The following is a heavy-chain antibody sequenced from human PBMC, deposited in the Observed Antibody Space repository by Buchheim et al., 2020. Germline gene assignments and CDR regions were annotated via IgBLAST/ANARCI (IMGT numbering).Heavy chain of an antibody. CDR2: IDYSGST. V-gene: IGHV4-31*03. D-gene: IGHD7-27*01. CDR1: GGSISSGYY. J-gene: IGHJ5*02. CDR3: ARSMWGPRGLRNWFDP. Sequence: QVQLQESGPGLVKPSQTLSLTCTVSGGSISSGYYWNWIRQHPGKGLDWIGYIDYSGSTYYHPSLKSRVAVSLDTSKTQFSLKLTSVTAADTDVYYCARSMWGPRGLRNWFDPWGQGTL.